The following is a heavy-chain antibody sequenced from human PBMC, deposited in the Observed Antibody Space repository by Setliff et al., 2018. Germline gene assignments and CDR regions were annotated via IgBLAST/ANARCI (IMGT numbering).Heavy chain of an antibody. CDR1: GFTFSSYW. V-gene: IGHV3-7*01. CDR3: AREDYYDSSGYYYDGGIDY. D-gene: IGHD3-22*01. J-gene: IGHJ4*02. Sequence: GGFLRLSCAASGFTFSSYWMSWVRQAPGKGLEWVANIKQDGSEKYYVDSVKGRFTISRDNAKNSLYLQMNSLRAEDTAVYYCAREDYYDSSGYYYDGGIDYWGQGTLVTVSS. CDR2: IKQDGSEK.